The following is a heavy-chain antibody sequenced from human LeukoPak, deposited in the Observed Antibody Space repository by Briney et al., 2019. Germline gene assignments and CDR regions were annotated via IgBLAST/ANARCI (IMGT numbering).Heavy chain of an antibody. V-gene: IGHV3-21*01. Sequence: GGSLRLSCAASGFTFSSYSMNWVRQAPGKGLEWVSSISSSSNYINYADSVKGRFTISRDNAKNSLYLQMNSLRAEDTAVYYCARGLNILTGYLGFDYWGQGTLVTVSS. D-gene: IGHD3-9*01. J-gene: IGHJ4*02. CDR2: ISSSSNYI. CDR1: GFTFSSYS. CDR3: ARGLNILTGYLGFDY.